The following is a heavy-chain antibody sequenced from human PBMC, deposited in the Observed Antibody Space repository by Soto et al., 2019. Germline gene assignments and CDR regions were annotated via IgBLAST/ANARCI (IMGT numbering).Heavy chain of an antibody. Sequence: GASVKVSCKASGYTFTSYDINWVRQATGQGLEWMGWMNPNSGNTGYAQKFQGRVTMTRNTSISTAYMELSSLRSEDTAVYYCAGERMVRGVIRKKYYYDGMDVWGQGTTVTFSS. J-gene: IGHJ6*02. CDR3: AGERMVRGVIRKKYYYDGMDV. V-gene: IGHV1-8*01. CDR2: MNPNSGNT. CDR1: GYTFTSYD. D-gene: IGHD3-10*01.